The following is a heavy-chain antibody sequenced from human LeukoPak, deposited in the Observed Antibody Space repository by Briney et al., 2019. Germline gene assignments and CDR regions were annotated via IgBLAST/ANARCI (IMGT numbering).Heavy chain of an antibody. CDR3: ARQTGSGLFILP. V-gene: IGHV4-39*01. CDR1: GVSISSSNSY. CDR2: IYYSGNI. D-gene: IGHD3/OR15-3a*01. Sequence: SETLSLTCTVSGVSISSSNSYWGWIRQPPGKVLEWIGSIYYSGNIYYNASLKSQVSISIDTSKNQFSLRLTSVTAADTAVYYCARQTGSGLFILPGGQGTLVTVSS. J-gene: IGHJ4*02.